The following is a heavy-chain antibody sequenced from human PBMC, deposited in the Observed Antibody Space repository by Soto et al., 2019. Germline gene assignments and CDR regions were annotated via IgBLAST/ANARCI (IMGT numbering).Heavy chain of an antibody. CDR1: GFTFSSYA. CDR2: ISGSGGTR. J-gene: IGHJ4*02. CDR3: AKDRTLYCETTFDY. Sequence: EVQLLESGGGLVQPGGSLRLSCVASGFTFSSYAMSWVRQAPGKGLEWVSSISGSGGTRYYADSVKGRFTISRDDSKNTLYLQMNSLRAEDTAVYYCAKDRTLYCETTFDYWGQGTLVIVSS. V-gene: IGHV3-23*01. D-gene: IGHD3-22*01.